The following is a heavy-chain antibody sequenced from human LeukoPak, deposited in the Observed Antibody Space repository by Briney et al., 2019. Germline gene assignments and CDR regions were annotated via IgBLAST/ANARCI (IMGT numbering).Heavy chain of an antibody. CDR3: AKDPNDRGPLSTNRGQLDY. CDR1: GFTFSSYW. CDR2: IKQDGSEK. J-gene: IGHJ4*02. D-gene: IGHD2-8*01. Sequence: PGGSLRLSCAASGFTFSSYWMSWVRQAPGKGLEWVANIKQDGSEKYYVDSVKGRFTISRDNAKNSLYLQMNSLRAEDTAVYYCAKDPNDRGPLSTNRGQLDYWGQGTLVTVSS. V-gene: IGHV3-7*03.